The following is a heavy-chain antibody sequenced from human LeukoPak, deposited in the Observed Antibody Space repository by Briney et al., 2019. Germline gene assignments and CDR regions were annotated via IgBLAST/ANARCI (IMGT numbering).Heavy chain of an antibody. CDR3: AELGITMIGGV. Sequence: GGSLRLSCAASGFTFSNYSMNWVRQAPGKGLEWVSYISSSSSTIYYADSVKGRFTISRDNAKNSLYLQMNSLRAEDTAVYYCAELGITMIGGVWGKGTTVTISS. V-gene: IGHV3-48*04. D-gene: IGHD3-10*02. J-gene: IGHJ6*04. CDR2: ISSSSSTI. CDR1: GFTFSNYS.